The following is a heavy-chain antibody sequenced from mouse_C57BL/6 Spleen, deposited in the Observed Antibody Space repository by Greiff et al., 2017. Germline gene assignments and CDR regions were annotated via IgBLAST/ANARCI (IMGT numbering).Heavy chain of an antibody. V-gene: IGHV5-17*01. D-gene: IGHD1-1*01. Sequence: EVQGVESGGGLVKPGGSLKLSCAASGFTFSDYGMHWVRQAPEKGLEWVAYISSGSSTIYYADTVKGRFTISRDNANNTLFLQMTSLRSEDTAMYYCARPITTVVAKGSMDYWGQGTSVTVSS. CDR2: ISSGSSTI. CDR1: GFTFSDYG. J-gene: IGHJ4*01. CDR3: ARPITTVVAKGSMDY.